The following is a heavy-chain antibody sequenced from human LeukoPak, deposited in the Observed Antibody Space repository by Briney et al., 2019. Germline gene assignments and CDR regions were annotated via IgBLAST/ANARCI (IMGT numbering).Heavy chain of an antibody. V-gene: IGHV4-4*07. J-gene: IGHJ4*02. CDR3: ASTTLSPLTEIFDY. CDR2: IYTSGST. Sequence: PSETLSLTCTVSGGSISSYYWSWIRQPAGKGLEWIGRIYTSGSTNYNPSLKSRVTISVDTSKNQFSLELSSVTAADTAVYYCASTTLSPLTEIFDYWGQGTLVTVSS. D-gene: IGHD1-14*01. CDR1: GGSISSYY.